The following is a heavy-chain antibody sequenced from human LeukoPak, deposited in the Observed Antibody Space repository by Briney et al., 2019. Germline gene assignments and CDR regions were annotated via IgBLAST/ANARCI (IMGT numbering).Heavy chain of an antibody. CDR2: ISYDGSNK. CDR3: ARVFGYDLDLFDH. J-gene: IGHJ4*02. Sequence: PGGSLRLSCAASGFTFRNYALHWVRQAPGKGLEWVAVISYDGSNKNYADSVKGRFTISRDNSKNTQYLQTNNLRPEDSAVYYCARVFGYDLDLFDHWGQGTLVTVSS. CDR1: GFTFRNYA. D-gene: IGHD5-12*01. V-gene: IGHV3-30*01.